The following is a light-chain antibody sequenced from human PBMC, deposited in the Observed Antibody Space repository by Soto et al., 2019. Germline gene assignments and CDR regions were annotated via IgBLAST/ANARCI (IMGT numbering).Light chain of an antibody. CDR3: CSYAGSSTYV. CDR2: EGN. CDR1: SSDVGSYNL. J-gene: IGLJ1*01. V-gene: IGLV2-23*01. Sequence: LTQPASVSGSPGQSITISCTGTSSDVGSYNLVSWYQQHPGKAPKLMIYEGNKRPSGVSNRFSGSKSGNTASLTISGLQAEDEADYYCCSYAGSSTYVFGTGTKV.